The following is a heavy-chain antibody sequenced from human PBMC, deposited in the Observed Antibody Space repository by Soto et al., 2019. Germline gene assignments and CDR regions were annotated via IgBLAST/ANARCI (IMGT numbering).Heavy chain of an antibody. J-gene: IGHJ4*02. V-gene: IGHV4-30-4*01. CDR2: IYYSGST. D-gene: IGHD6-19*01. CDR1: GGSISSGDYY. Sequence: SETLSLTCTVSGGSISSGDYYWSWIRQPPGKGLEWIGYIYYSGSTYYNPSLKGRFTISRDNAKNTLYLQMNSLRAEDTAVYYCVRSPYSSGWVDYWGQGTLVTVSS. CDR3: VRSPYSSGWVDY.